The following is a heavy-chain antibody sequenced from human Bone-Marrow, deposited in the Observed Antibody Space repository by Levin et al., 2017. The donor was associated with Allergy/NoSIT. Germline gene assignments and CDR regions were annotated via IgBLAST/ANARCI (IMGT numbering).Heavy chain of an antibody. CDR3: ARDNCCYGFAV. CDR2: TYYRSKWYT. J-gene: IGHJ3*01. Sequence: PSETLSLTCAISGDSVSSKSAAWNWIRQSPSGGLEWLGRTYYRSKWYTDYAVSMEGRITINPDTSKNQFSLQLNSVTPEDTAVYYCARDNCCYGFAVWGQGTMVTVSS. CDR1: GDSVSSKSAA. V-gene: IGHV6-1*01. D-gene: IGHD2-21*01.